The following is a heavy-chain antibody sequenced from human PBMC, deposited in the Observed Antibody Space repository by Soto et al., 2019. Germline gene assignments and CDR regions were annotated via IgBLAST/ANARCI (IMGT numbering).Heavy chain of an antibody. V-gene: IGHV4-30-4*01. Sequence: QVQLQESGPGLVKPSQTLSLTCTVSGGSISSGDYYWSWIRQPPGKGLGWIGYIYYSGSTYYNPSLKSRVTISVDTSKNQFSLKLSSVTAADTAVYYCAREVVAAYNWFDPWGQGTLVTVSS. CDR1: GGSISSGDYY. J-gene: IGHJ5*02. D-gene: IGHD2-15*01. CDR2: IYYSGST. CDR3: AREVVAAYNWFDP.